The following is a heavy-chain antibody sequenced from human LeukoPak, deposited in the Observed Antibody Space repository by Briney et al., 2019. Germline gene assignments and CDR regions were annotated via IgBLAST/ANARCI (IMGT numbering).Heavy chain of an antibody. CDR3: ARTAIAAAGFDY. CDR2: IYHSGST. Sequence: SETLSLTCTVPGGSISSGGYYWSWIRQPPGKGLEWIGYIYHSGSTYYNPSLKSRVTISVDRSKNQFSLKLSSVTAADTAVYYCARTAIAAAGFDYWGQGTLVTVSS. V-gene: IGHV4-30-2*01. D-gene: IGHD6-13*01. J-gene: IGHJ4*02. CDR1: GGSISSGGYY.